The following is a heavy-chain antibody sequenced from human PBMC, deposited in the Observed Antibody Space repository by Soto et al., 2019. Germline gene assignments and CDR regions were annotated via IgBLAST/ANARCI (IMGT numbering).Heavy chain of an antibody. V-gene: IGHV1-24*01. D-gene: IGHD2-15*01. CDR2: FDPEDGET. Sequence: ASVKVSCKVSGYTLTELSMHWVRQAPGKGLEWMGGFDPEDGETIYAQKFQGRVTMTEDTSTDTAYMELSSLRSEDTAVYYCATVCSGGSCHIPWGAANPYWGQGTLVTVSS. CDR1: GYTLTELS. CDR3: ATVCSGGSCHIPWGAANPY. J-gene: IGHJ4*02.